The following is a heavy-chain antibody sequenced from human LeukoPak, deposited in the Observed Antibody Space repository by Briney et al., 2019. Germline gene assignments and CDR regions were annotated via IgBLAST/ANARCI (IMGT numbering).Heavy chain of an antibody. Sequence: GESLKISCQTAGYSFTDYWIGWVRQMPGKSLEWMGIIYPGDSDTRYSPSFQGQVTISADKSIRTASLQWSLKASDTAIYYCARSDQLRWFGEPRRPFYYGMDVWGQGTTVTVS. D-gene: IGHD3-10*01. CDR2: IYPGDSDT. J-gene: IGHJ6*02. V-gene: IGHV5-51*01. CDR3: ARSDQLRWFGEPRRPFYYGMDV. CDR1: GYSFTDYW.